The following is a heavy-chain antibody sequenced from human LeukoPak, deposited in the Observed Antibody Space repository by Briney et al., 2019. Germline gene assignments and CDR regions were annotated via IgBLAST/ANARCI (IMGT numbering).Heavy chain of an antibody. Sequence: PRGSLRLSCAASGFTFSSYSMNRVRQAPGKGLERVSFISSSSTYIYYADSVKGRFTVSRDNAKNSLYLQMNSLRAEDTAVYYCARESIFGTSVSYYFDDWGQGTLGTVSS. V-gene: IGHV3-21*01. CDR2: ISSSSTYI. D-gene: IGHD1-7*01. J-gene: IGHJ4*02. CDR1: GFTFSSYS. CDR3: ARESIFGTSVSYYFDD.